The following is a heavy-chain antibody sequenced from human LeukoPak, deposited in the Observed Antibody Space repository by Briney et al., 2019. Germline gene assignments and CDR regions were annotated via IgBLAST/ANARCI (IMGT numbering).Heavy chain of an antibody. D-gene: IGHD3-10*01. CDR3: AKRGIVIRGVLIIGFHKEAYYFDY. CDR1: GITLSNYA. J-gene: IGHJ4*02. CDR2: ISESGGST. Sequence: GGSLRLSCVVSGITLSNYAMSWVRQAPGKGLEWVSGISESGGSTKYADSVKGRFTISRDNSLNTVYLQMNSLRAEDTAVYFCAKRGIVIRGVLIIGFHKEAYYFDYWGQGILVTVST. V-gene: IGHV3-23*01.